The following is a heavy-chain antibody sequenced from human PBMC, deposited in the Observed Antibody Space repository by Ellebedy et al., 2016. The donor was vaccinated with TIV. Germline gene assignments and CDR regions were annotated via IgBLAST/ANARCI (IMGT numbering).Heavy chain of an antibody. CDR1: GFTFSNYA. Sequence: PGGSLRLSCAASGFTFSNYAMSWVRQAPGKGLEWVSAISGSGGNTYYADSVKGRLTISRDNSKNTLYLQMNSLRAEDTAVYYCARDPREWLVRGYFDCWGQGTLVTVSS. CDR2: ISGSGGNT. V-gene: IGHV3-23*01. D-gene: IGHD6-19*01. J-gene: IGHJ4*02. CDR3: ARDPREWLVRGYFDC.